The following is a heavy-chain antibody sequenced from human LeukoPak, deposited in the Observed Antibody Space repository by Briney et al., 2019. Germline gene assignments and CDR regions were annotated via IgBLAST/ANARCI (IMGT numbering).Heavy chain of an antibody. D-gene: IGHD3-22*01. V-gene: IGHV1-69*06. CDR1: GGTFGNFA. CDR3: AREAGYDSSGYPQPWDY. J-gene: IGHJ4*02. Sequence: ASVKVSCKASGGTFGNFAISWVRQVPGQGLEWMGGIIPFFGTANYAQKFQGRVTITADKSTSTAYMELSSLRSEDTAVYYCAREAGYDSSGYPQPWDYWGQGTLVTVSS. CDR2: IIPFFGTA.